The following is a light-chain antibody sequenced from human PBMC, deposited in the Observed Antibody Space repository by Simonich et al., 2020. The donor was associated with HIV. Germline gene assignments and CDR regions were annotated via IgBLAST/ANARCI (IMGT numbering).Light chain of an antibody. CDR2: EDN. V-gene: IGLV3-10*01. J-gene: IGLJ3*02. Sequence: SYELTQPPSVSVSPGQTARITCSGDALPEKYAYWYQQKSGQAPVLVIYEDNKRPSGIPERFSGSSSGTVATLTISGAQVEDEVDYYCYSTDSSGNHRVFGGGTKLTVL. CDR1: ALPEKY. CDR3: YSTDSSGNHRV.